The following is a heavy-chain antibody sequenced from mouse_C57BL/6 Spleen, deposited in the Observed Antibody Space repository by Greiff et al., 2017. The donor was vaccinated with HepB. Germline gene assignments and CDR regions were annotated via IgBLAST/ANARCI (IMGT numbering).Heavy chain of an antibody. CDR1: GYTFTEYT. CDR3: ARHEESYGNYHYYAMDY. D-gene: IGHD2-1*01. Sequence: QVQLQQSGAELVKPGASVKLSCKASGYTFTEYTIHWVKQRSGQGLEWIGWFYPGSGSIKYNEKFKDKATLTADKSSSTVYMDLSRLTSEDYAVYFCARHEESYGNYHYYAMDYWGQGTSVTVSS. J-gene: IGHJ4*01. CDR2: FYPGSGSI. V-gene: IGHV1-62-2*01.